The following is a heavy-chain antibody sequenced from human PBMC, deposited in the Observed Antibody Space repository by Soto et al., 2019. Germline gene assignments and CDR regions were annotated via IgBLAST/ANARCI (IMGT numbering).Heavy chain of an antibody. CDR2: IYHRGST. V-gene: IGHV4-4*02. CDR1: VGSISSGNW. D-gene: IGHD2-2*01. CDR3: ARTPVVPAALYYYYGMDV. J-gene: IGHJ6*02. Sequence: SETLSLTCAASVGSISSGNWLRWVRQRAGKGLEWIGEIYHRGSTNYNPSLKSRVTIAVDKSKNQFSLKLSSVTAADTAVYYCARTPVVPAALYYYYGMDVWGQGTTVTVSS.